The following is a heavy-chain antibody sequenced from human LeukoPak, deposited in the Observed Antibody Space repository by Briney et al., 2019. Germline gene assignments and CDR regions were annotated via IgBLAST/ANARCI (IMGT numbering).Heavy chain of an antibody. V-gene: IGHV4-61*02. CDR3: ARDHEVVPSYYYMAV. CDR2: IYISGST. J-gene: IGHJ6*03. CDR1: GGSISSGSYY. Sequence: SQTLSLTCTVSGGSISSGSYYWSWIRQPARKGLEWIGRIYISGSTNYNPSLTRRVTISVATSNNQFSLKLTPVTAADTAVYYCARDHEVVPSYYYMAVWGKGTTVTVSS. D-gene: IGHD2-2*01.